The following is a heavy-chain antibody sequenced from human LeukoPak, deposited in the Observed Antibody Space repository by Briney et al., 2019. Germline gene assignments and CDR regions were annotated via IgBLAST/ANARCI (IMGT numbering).Heavy chain of an antibody. D-gene: IGHD6-19*01. V-gene: IGHV3-23*01. J-gene: IGHJ4*02. CDR2: ISGSGGNT. Sequence: GGSLRLPCAASGFTFNNYAMSWVRQAPGKGLEWVSSISGSGGNTYYAYSVKGRFTISRDNSKNTLYLQMNSLRAADTAVYYCAKDRRITMAGTVDYFDYWGQGTLVTVSS. CDR3: AKDRRITMAGTVDYFDY. CDR1: GFTFNNYA.